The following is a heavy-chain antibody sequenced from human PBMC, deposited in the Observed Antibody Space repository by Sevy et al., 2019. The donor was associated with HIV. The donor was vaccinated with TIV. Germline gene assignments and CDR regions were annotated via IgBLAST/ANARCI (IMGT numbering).Heavy chain of an antibody. V-gene: IGHV1-24*01. Sequence: ASVKVSCKVSGYTLTELSMHWVRQAPGKGLEWMGGFDPEDGETIYAQKFQGRVTMTEDTSTDTAYMEPSSLRSEDTAVYYCANVGHYYDSSGYYYWFDPWGQGTLVTVSS. CDR3: ANVGHYYDSSGYYYWFDP. CDR2: FDPEDGET. CDR1: GYTLTELS. D-gene: IGHD3-22*01. J-gene: IGHJ5*02.